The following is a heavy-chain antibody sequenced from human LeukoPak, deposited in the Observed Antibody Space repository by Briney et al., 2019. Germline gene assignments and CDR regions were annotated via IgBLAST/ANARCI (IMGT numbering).Heavy chain of an antibody. CDR1: GGSISSYY. Sequence: PSETLSLTCTVSGGSISSYYWSWIRQPAGKGLEWIGRIYTSGSTNYNPSLKSRVTMSVDTSKNRFSLKLSSVTAADTAVYYCAREGTKGRYDFWSGYLGFDYFDYWGQGTLVTVSS. D-gene: IGHD3-3*01. CDR3: AREGTKGRYDFWSGYLGFDYFDY. V-gene: IGHV4-4*07. CDR2: IYTSGST. J-gene: IGHJ4*02.